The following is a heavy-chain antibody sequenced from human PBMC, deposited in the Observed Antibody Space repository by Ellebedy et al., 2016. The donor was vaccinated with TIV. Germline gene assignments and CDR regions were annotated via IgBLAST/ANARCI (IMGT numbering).Heavy chain of an antibody. V-gene: IGHV1-18*01. CDR3: ARDMGKKWNDAAHYGLDV. D-gene: IGHD1-1*01. J-gene: IGHJ6*02. CDR2: ISGYNGNT. CDR1: GYTFNLYG. Sequence: AASVKVSCKTSGYTFNLYGLTWVRQAPGQGLEWMGWISGYNGNTNYAEKLQNRVTMTTDIYTSTAYMELRSLRSDDTAVYFCARDMGKKWNDAAHYGLDVWGQGTMVTVSS.